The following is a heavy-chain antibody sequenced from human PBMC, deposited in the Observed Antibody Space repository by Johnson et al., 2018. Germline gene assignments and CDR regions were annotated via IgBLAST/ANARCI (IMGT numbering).Heavy chain of an antibody. Sequence: VQLVESGGGLVQPGGSLRLSCAASGFTFSSYSMNWVRQAPGKGLEWVSYISSSGSTIYYADSVKGRFTISRDNAKNSLYLQMNSLIAEDTALYYCARDRTYYYDSSGYFFDAFDIGGQGTMVTVSS. J-gene: IGHJ3*02. CDR3: ARDRTYYYDSSGYFFDAFDI. D-gene: IGHD3-22*01. V-gene: IGHV3-48*04. CDR2: ISSSGSTI. CDR1: GFTFSSYS.